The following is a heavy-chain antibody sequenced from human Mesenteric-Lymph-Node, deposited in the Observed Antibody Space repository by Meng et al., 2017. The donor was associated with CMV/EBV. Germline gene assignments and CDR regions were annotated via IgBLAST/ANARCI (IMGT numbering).Heavy chain of an antibody. V-gene: IGHV4-34*01. Sequence: SETLSLTCTVYGGSFSAYYWGWIRQPPGKGLEWIGDVSHSGSTNYNPSLKSRVTMSVDTSKNQFSLNLSSVTAADTAVYYCARQGVPAADNPYYYYYGMDVWGQGTTVTVSS. CDR3: ARQGVPAADNPYYYYYGMDV. CDR2: VSHSGST. CDR1: GGSFSAYY. D-gene: IGHD2-2*01. J-gene: IGHJ6*02.